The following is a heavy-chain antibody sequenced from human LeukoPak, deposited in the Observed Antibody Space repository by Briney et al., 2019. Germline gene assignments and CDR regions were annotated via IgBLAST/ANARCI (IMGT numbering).Heavy chain of an antibody. J-gene: IGHJ4*02. Sequence: PSETLSLTCTVSGVSVSSYYWSWIRQPPGKGLEWIGYIYYSGSTNYNPSLKSRVTISVDTSKNQFSLQLSSVTPEDTAVYYCARGYYCDSWGQGTLVTVSS. V-gene: IGHV4-59*02. CDR2: IYYSGST. CDR3: ARGYYCDS. CDR1: GVSVSSYY.